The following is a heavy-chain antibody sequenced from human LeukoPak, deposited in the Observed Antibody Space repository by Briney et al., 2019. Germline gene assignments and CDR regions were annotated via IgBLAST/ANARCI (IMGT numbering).Heavy chain of an antibody. J-gene: IGHJ3*02. CDR3: ARGLGITIFGVALGAFDI. V-gene: IGHV4-4*07. CDR1: GGSISSDQ. D-gene: IGHD3-3*01. Sequence: SETLSLTCTVSGGSISSDQWSWIRQPAGKGLEWIGRISGSGSTNYSPSLKSRLTMSVDTSRNQFSLKLNSVTAADTAVYYCARGLGITIFGVALGAFDIWGQGTMVTVSS. CDR2: ISGSGST.